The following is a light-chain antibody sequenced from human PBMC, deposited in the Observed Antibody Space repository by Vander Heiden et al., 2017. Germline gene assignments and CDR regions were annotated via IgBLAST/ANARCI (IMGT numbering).Light chain of an antibody. CDR1: SSDVGGYNY. CDR2: DVD. V-gene: IGLV2-14*03. J-gene: IGLJ1*01. Sequence: QSALTQPASVSGSPGQSITISCTGTSSDVGGYNYVSWYQQHPDKAPKLMIYDVDNRPSGVYNRFSGSKSGNTASLTISGLQAEDEADYYCSSYTSSGTLVFGTGTKVTVL. CDR3: SSYTSSGTLV.